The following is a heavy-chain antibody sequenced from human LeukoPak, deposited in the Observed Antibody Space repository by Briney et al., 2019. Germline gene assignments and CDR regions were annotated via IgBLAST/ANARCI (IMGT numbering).Heavy chain of an antibody. CDR2: ISSSSSTI. CDR3: ARARGYSYGLEAFDI. V-gene: IGHV3-48*02. Sequence: GGSLRLSCAASGFTFSSYSMNWVRQAPGKGLEWVSYISSSSSTIYYADSVKGRFTISRDNAKNSLCLQMNSLRDEDTAVYYCARARGYSYGLEAFDIWGQGTMVTVSS. CDR1: GFTFSSYS. J-gene: IGHJ3*02. D-gene: IGHD5-18*01.